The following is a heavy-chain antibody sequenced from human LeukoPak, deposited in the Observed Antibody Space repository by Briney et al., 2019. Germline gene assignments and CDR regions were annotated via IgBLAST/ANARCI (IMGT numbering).Heavy chain of an antibody. CDR3: ARTNGRFGELLLDY. CDR1: GFTFSRYW. Sequence: PGGSLRLSCAASGFTFSRYWMHWVRQAPGKGLEWVSVIYSGGSTYYADSVKGRFTISRDNSKNTLYLQINSLRAEDTAVYYCARTNGRFGELLLDYWGQGTLVTVSS. D-gene: IGHD3-10*01. J-gene: IGHJ4*01. V-gene: IGHV3-53*01. CDR2: IYSGGST.